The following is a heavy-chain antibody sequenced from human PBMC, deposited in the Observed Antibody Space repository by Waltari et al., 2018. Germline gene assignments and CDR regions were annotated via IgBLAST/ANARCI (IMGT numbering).Heavy chain of an antibody. CDR3: ARVGSGIVTVDS. Sequence: QVQLQESGPGLVKPSETLSPTCAVSGGSFSSYWWSWIRQPPGKGLEWIGEINGNSGSTNYNPSLKSRVTISKDASKNQFSLKLNSVTAADTAVYYCARVGSGIVTVDSWGQGVVVTVSS. V-gene: IGHV4-59*12. D-gene: IGHD1-26*01. J-gene: IGHJ4*03. CDR1: GGSFSSYW. CDR2: INGNSGST.